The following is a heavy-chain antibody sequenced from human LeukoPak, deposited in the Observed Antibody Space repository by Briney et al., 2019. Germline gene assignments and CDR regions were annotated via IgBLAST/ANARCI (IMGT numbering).Heavy chain of an antibody. J-gene: IGHJ4*02. Sequence: ASVKVSCKASGYTFTSYGISWVRQAPGQGLEWMGWISAYNGNTNYAQKLQGRVTMTTDTSTSTAYMELRSLRSDDTAVYYCARAGKWFGELPHFDYWGQGTLVTVSS. CDR3: ARAGKWFGELPHFDY. CDR1: GYTFTSYG. D-gene: IGHD3-10*01. CDR2: ISAYNGNT. V-gene: IGHV1-18*01.